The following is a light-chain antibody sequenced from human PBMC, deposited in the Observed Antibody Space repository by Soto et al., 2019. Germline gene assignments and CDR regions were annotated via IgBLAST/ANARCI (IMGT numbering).Light chain of an antibody. Sequence: TQMTQSPSSLSASVGDRVTIACRASQGIRTELGWYQQKAGEAPKLLIYAASSLQSGVPSRFSGSGSGTDFTLTISSLQPEDFATYYCQQSYSTPPWTFGQGTKV. CDR2: AAS. J-gene: IGKJ1*01. V-gene: IGKV1-39*01. CDR3: QQSYSTPPWT. CDR1: QGIRTE.